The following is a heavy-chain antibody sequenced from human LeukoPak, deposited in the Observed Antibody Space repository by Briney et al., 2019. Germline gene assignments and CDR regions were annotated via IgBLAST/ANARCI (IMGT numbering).Heavy chain of an antibody. CDR3: ARQMTTVTISNWFDP. CDR2: ISSSSSYI. D-gene: IGHD4-17*01. J-gene: IGHJ5*02. Sequence: GGSLRLSCAASGFTVSSNYMSWVRQAPGKGLEWVSSISSSSSYIYYADSVKGRFTISRDNAKNSLYLQMNSLRAEDTAVYYCARQMTTVTISNWFDPWGQGTLVTVSS. V-gene: IGHV3-21*01. CDR1: GFTVSSNY.